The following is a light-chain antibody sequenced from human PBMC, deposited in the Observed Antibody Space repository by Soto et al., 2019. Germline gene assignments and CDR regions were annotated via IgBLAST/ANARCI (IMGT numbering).Light chain of an antibody. CDR1: SSDVSGYDY. CDR2: DVN. CDR3: SSYTGSSTFV. J-gene: IGLJ1*01. V-gene: IGLV2-14*01. Sequence: QSVLTQPASVSGSPGQSITISCTGTSSDVSGYDYVSWYQQLPGKAPKLLIYDVNNRPSGVSHRFSGSKSGNTASLTISGLQAEDEADYYCSSYTGSSTFVFGTGTKLTVL.